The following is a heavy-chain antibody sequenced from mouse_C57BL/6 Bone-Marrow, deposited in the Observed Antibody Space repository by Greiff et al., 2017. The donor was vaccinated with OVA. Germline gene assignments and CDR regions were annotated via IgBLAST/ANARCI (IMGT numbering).Heavy chain of an antibody. V-gene: IGHV10-3*01. J-gene: IGHJ3*01. D-gene: IGHD6-1*01. CDR3: GRECLACGFAY. CDR2: IRSKSSNYAT. CDR1: GFTFNTYA. Sequence: EVMLVESGGGLVQPKGSLKLSCAASGFTFNTYAMHWVRQAPGKGLEWVARIRSKSSNYATYYGDSVKDRFTISRDDSQSMRYLQMNNLKTEDTAMYYCGRECLACGFAYWGQGTLVTVSA.